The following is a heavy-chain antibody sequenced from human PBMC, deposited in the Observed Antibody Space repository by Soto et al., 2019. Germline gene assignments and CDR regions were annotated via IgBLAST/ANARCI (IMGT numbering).Heavy chain of an antibody. D-gene: IGHD6-13*01. J-gene: IGHJ6*02. CDR3: AQMDAAAGTLDYYYGMDV. V-gene: IGHV1-69*06. CDR1: GYTFSNYA. Sequence: SVKVSCKASGYTFSNYAISWVRQAPGQGLEWMGGIIPIFGTANYAQKFQGRVTITADKSTSTAYMELSSLRSEDTAVYYCAQMDAAAGTLDYYYGMDVWGRGTTVTASS. CDR2: IIPIFGTA.